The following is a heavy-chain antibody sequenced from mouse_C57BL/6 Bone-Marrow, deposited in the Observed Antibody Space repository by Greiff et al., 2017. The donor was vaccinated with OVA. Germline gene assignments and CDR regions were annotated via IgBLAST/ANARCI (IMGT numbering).Heavy chain of an antibody. V-gene: IGHV1-55*01. J-gene: IGHJ4*01. CDR1: GYTFTSYW. CDR2: IYPGSGST. Sequence: QVQLQQPGAELVKPGASVKLSCTASGYTFTSYWITWVKQRPGQGLEWIGDIYPGSGSTNYNAKFKSKATLTVDTSSSTAYMQLSSLTSEDYEVYYCASCPTGHYAMDYWGQGTPVTVSS. D-gene: IGHD4-1*02. CDR3: ASCPTGHYAMDY.